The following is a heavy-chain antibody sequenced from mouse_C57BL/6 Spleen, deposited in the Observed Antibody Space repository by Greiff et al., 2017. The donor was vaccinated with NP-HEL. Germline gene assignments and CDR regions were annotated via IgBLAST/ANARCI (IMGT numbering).Heavy chain of an antibody. Sequence: QLQQSGAELVRPGASVKLSCTASGFNIKDYYMHWVKQRPEQGLEWIGRIDPEDGDTEYAPKFQGKATMTADTSSNTAYLQLSSLTSEDTAVYYCTTGYGSSLYYFDYWGQGTTLTVSS. D-gene: IGHD1-1*01. J-gene: IGHJ2*01. CDR3: TTGYGSSLYYFDY. CDR2: IDPEDGDT. CDR1: GFNIKDYY. V-gene: IGHV14-1*01.